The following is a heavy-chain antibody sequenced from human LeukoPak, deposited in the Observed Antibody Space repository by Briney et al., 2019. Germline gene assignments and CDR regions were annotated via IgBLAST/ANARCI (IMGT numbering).Heavy chain of an antibody. CDR3: AKDHGSSPDYFDY. V-gene: IGHV3-23*01. CDR2: ISGSGGST. CDR1: GFTFSSYA. J-gene: IGHJ4*02. Sequence: GGSLRLSCAASGFTFSSYAMSWVRQAPGKGLQWVSAISGSGGSTYYADSVKGRFTIFRDNSKNTLYLQMNSLRAEDTAVYHCAKDHGSSPDYFDYWGQGTLVTVSS. D-gene: IGHD6-6*01.